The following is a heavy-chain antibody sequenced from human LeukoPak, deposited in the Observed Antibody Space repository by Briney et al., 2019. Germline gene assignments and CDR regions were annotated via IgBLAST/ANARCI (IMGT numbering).Heavy chain of an antibody. CDR2: IYTSGTT. D-gene: IGHD3-22*01. CDR3: ARGDRDLGY. J-gene: IGHJ4*02. Sequence: SETLSLTCTVSGGSISGYYWTWIRQPAGKGLERIGRIYTSGTTNYNPSLKSRVTMSLDTSKNQFSLKLTSVTAADTAVYYCARGDRDLGYWGQGTLVTVSS. CDR1: GGSISGYY. V-gene: IGHV4-4*07.